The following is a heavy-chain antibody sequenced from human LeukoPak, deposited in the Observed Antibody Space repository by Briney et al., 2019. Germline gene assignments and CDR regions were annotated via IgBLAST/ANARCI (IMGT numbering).Heavy chain of an antibody. CDR2: IYYSGST. V-gene: IGHV4-59*01. Sequence: PSETLSLTCTVSGGSINSYYWSWIRQPPGKGLEWIGYIYYSGSTNYNPSLKSQVTISVDTSKNQFSLNLSSVTAADTAVYYCARGRIYYDSTGYAYWGQGTLVTVSS. CDR1: GGSINSYY. J-gene: IGHJ4*02. D-gene: IGHD3-22*01. CDR3: ARGRIYYDSTGYAY.